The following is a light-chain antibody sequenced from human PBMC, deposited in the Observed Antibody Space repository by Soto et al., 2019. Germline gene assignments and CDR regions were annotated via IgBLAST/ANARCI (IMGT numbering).Light chain of an antibody. V-gene: IGLV2-14*01. CDR2: EVS. CDR1: SSDIGGYKY. J-gene: IGLJ3*02. Sequence: QSVLTQPASVSGSLGQSITISCTGTSSDIGGYKYVSWYQQHPGKAPKLIIFEVSNRPSGVSDRFSGSNSGNTASLTISGLQAEDEADYYCTSYSRYRVLVFGGGTK. CDR3: TSYSRYRVLV.